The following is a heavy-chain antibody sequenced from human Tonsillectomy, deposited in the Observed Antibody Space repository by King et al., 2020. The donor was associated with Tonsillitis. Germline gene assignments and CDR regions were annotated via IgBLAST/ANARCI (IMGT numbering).Heavy chain of an antibody. CDR1: GFTFSNAW. V-gene: IGHV3-15*01. Sequence: VQLVESGGGLVKPGGSLRLSCAASGFTFSNAWMSWVRQAPGKGLEWGGRIKSKTDGGTTDYAAPVKGRFTISRDDSKNTLYLQMNSLKTEDTAVYYCTTVREVDYWGQGTLVTVSS. CDR3: TTVREVDY. CDR2: IKSKTDGGTT. D-gene: IGHD3-10*01. J-gene: IGHJ4*02.